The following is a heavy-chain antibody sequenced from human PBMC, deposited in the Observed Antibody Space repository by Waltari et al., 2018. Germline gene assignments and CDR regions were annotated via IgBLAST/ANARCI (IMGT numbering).Heavy chain of an antibody. CDR3: ARDMVGEEHFYYYYYYMDV. J-gene: IGHJ6*03. CDR2: ISSSSSTI. V-gene: IGHV3-48*04. D-gene: IGHD3-10*01. CDR1: GFTFSSYS. Sequence: EVQLVESGGGLVQPGGSLSLSCAASGFTFSSYSMNWVRQAPGKGLEWVSYISSSSSTIYYADSVKGRFTISRDNAKNSLYLQMNSLRAEDTAVYYCARDMVGEEHFYYYYYYMDVWGKGTTVTISS.